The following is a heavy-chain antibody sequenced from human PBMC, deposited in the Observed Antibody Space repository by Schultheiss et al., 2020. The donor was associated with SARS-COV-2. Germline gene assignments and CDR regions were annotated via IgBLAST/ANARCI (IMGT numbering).Heavy chain of an antibody. CDR3: ARAGSGYVY. CDR1: GFTFSSYA. V-gene: IGHV3-53*05. J-gene: IGHJ4*02. D-gene: IGHD5-12*01. CDR2: IYSGGST. Sequence: GGSLRLSCAASGFTFSSYAMSWVRQAPGKGLEWVSVIYSGGSTYYADSVKGRFTISRDNSKNTLYLQMNSLRAEDTAVYYCARAGSGYVYWGQGTLVTVSS.